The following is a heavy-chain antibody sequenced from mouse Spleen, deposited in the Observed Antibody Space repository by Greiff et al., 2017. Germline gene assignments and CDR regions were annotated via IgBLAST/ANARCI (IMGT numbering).Heavy chain of an antibody. CDR1: GYTFTSYW. J-gene: IGHJ1*01. CDR2: INPSNGGT. Sequence: QVQLQQPGTELVKPGASVKLSCKASGYTFTSYWMHWVKQRPGQGLEWIGNINPSNGGTNYNEKFKSKATLTVDKSSSTAYMQLSSLTSEDSAVYYCARIANYYDGSYWYFDVWGAGTTVTVSS. D-gene: IGHD1-1*01. CDR3: ARIANYYDGSYWYFDV. V-gene: IGHV1-53*01.